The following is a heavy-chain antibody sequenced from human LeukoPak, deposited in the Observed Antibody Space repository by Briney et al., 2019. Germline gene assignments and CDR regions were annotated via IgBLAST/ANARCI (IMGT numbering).Heavy chain of an antibody. Sequence: GSSVKVSCKASGGTFSSYAISWVRQAPGQGLEWMGGIIPIFGTANYAQKFQGRVTITTDESTSTAYMELSSLRSEDTAVYYCARGRTIYGGNYFDYWGQGTLVTASS. V-gene: IGHV1-69*05. CDR3: ARGRTIYGGNYFDY. CDR1: GGTFSSYA. J-gene: IGHJ4*02. D-gene: IGHD4-23*01. CDR2: IIPIFGTA.